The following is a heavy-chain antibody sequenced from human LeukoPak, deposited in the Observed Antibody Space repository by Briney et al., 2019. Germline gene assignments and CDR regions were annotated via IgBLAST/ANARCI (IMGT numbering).Heavy chain of an antibody. J-gene: IGHJ5*02. V-gene: IGHV3-23*01. D-gene: IGHD2-21*01. Sequence: GGSLRLSCVDSEFTFSNYAMSWVRQAPGKWPEWVSVISGSGGSTDYADSVKGRFTISRDNSKNTLYLQMHSLRVEDTAIYYCAKDRRYCGGDWYGWGAGWFDPWGQGTLVTVSS. CDR1: EFTFSNYA. CDR2: ISGSGGST. CDR3: AKDRRYCGGDWYGWGAGWFDP.